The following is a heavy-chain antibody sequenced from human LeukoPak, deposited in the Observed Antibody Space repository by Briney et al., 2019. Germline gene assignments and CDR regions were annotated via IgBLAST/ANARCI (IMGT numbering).Heavy chain of an antibody. CDR3: AKNRDSSDYPRDFDF. Sequence: GGSLRLSCAASGFTFSSYGMHWVRQAPGKGLEWVAFIRYDGSNKYYADSVKGRFTISRDNSKNTLYLQMNSLRAEDTAVYYCAKNRDSSDYPRDFDFWGQGTLVTVSS. D-gene: IGHD3-22*01. CDR1: GFTFSSYG. J-gene: IGHJ4*02. V-gene: IGHV3-30*02. CDR2: IRYDGSNK.